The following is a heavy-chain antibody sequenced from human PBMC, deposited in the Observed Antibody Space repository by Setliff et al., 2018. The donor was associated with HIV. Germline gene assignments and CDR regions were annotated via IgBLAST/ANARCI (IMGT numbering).Heavy chain of an antibody. D-gene: IGHD6-6*01. CDR1: AYTLNSYY. Sequence: GASVKVSCKTSAYTLNSYYMHWIRQAPGQGLEWMGLIGPSGSSTTYAQNFQGRVTMSRDTSTNKVYMELSSLRSEDTAVYYCARDHIAARSVDYWGQGTLVTVSS. V-gene: IGHV1-46*02. CDR3: ARDHIAARSVDY. CDR2: IGPSGSST. J-gene: IGHJ4*02.